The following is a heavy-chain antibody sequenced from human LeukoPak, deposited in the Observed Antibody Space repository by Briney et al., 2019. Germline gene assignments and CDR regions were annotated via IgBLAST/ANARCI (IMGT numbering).Heavy chain of an antibody. CDR1: GYTFTGYY. J-gene: IGHJ4*02. D-gene: IGHD6-13*01. V-gene: IGHV1-2*02. Sequence: GASVKVSCKASGYTFTGYYMHWVRQAPGQGLEWMGWINPNSGGTNYAQKFQGRVTMTRDTSISTAYMELGRLRSDDTAVYYCAREDIAAAVNFDYWGQGTLVTVSS. CDR3: AREDIAAAVNFDY. CDR2: INPNSGGT.